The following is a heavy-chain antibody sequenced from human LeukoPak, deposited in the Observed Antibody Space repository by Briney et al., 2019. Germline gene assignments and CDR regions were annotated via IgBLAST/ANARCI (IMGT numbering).Heavy chain of an antibody. CDR3: ARQGYTASYYFLDF. J-gene: IGHJ4*02. Sequence: SETLSLTCDVPGDFIRSYWWGWVRQPAGKGLEWIGRIYATGSTKFNPSLKSRLTMSMDTSTNRISLNLTSVTAADTAIYFCARQGYTASYYFLDFWSQGMLVTVSS. CDR2: IYATGST. CDR1: GDFIRSYW. D-gene: IGHD1-26*01. V-gene: IGHV4-4*07.